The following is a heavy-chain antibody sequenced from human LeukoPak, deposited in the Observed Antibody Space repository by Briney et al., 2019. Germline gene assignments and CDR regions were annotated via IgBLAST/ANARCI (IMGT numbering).Heavy chain of an antibody. CDR1: GYTFTGYY. CDR3: ARAMGIAAAGHDY. D-gene: IGHD6-13*01. Sequence: ASVKVSCKASGYTFTGYYMHWVRQAPGQGLEWKGWINPNSGGTNYAQKLQGRVTMTRDTSISTACMELSRLRSDDTAVYYCARAMGIAAAGHDYWGQGTLVTVSS. V-gene: IGHV1-2*02. J-gene: IGHJ4*02. CDR2: INPNSGGT.